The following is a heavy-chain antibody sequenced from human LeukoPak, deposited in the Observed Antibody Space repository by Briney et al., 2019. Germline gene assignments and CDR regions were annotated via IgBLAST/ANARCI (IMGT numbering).Heavy chain of an antibody. CDR1: GFTFSSNW. Sequence: PGGSLRLSCAASGFTFSSNWMSWVRQAAGKGLEWVANINPDGTTKLYVGSGTGRFTISRDNARNPLYLEMNSLRDEDTAVYYCARDGGYCTSSSCYKWFDPWAREPWSPSPQ. D-gene: IGHD2-2*02. V-gene: IGHV3-7*01. CDR3: ARDGGYCTSSSCYKWFDP. J-gene: IGHJ5*02. CDR2: INPDGTTK.